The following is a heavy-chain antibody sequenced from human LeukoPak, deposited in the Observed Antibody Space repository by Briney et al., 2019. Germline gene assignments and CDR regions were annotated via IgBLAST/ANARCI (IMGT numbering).Heavy chain of an antibody. Sequence: GRSLRLSCAASGFTFSSYAMHWVRQAPGKGLEWVAVISYDGSNKYYADSVKGRFTISRDNAKNSLYLQMNSLRAEDTAVYYCARDSGSYLGFDYWGQGTLVTVSS. CDR1: GFTFSSYA. V-gene: IGHV3-30-3*01. CDR2: ISYDGSNK. J-gene: IGHJ4*02. D-gene: IGHD1-26*01. CDR3: ARDSGSYLGFDY.